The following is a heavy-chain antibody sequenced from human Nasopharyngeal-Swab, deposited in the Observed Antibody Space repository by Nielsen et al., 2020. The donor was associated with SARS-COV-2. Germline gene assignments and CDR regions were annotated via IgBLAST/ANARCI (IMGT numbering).Heavy chain of an antibody. J-gene: IGHJ6*02. D-gene: IGHD3-10*01. CDR1: GGSISSYY. CDR2: IYYSGST. V-gene: IGHV4-59*12. Sequence: SETLSLTCTVSGGSISSYYWSWIRQSPGKGLEWIGYIYYSGSTNYNPSLKSRVTISVDTSKNQFSLKLSSVTAADTAVYYCARDGSYGSGSYYILPATGYGMDVWGQGATVTVSS. CDR3: ARDGSYGSGSYYILPATGYGMDV.